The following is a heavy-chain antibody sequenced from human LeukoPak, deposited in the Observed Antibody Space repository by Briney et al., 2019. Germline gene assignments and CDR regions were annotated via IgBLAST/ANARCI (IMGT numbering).Heavy chain of an antibody. V-gene: IGHV3-48*03. Sequence: GGSLRLSCAASGFTFSDYEMNWVRQAPGKGLEWLSYISSGGYTADYADSVKGRFTISRDNAKNSVYLQMHSLRAEDTGLYYCARSKRHIVATIGYWGQGTLVAVSS. CDR3: ARSKRHIVATIGY. D-gene: IGHD5-12*01. CDR1: GFTFSDYE. CDR2: ISSGGYTA. J-gene: IGHJ4*02.